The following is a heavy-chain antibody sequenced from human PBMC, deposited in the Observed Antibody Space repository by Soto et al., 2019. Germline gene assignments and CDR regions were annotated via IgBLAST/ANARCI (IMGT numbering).Heavy chain of an antibody. CDR1: GASISGFY. D-gene: IGHD1-1*01. CDR2: IYATGTT. V-gene: IGHV4-4*07. J-gene: IGHJ5*02. CDR3: VRDGTKNLRDWFDP. Sequence: SETLSLTCTVSGASISGFYWSWIRKSAGKGLEWIGRIYATGTTDYNPPLKSRLIMSVDMSKKQFSLTLRSVTAADTAMYYCVRDGTKNLRDWFDPWGQGILVTVAS.